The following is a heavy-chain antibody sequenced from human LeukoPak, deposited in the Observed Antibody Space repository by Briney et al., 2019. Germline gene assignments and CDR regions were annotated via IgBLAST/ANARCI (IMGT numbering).Heavy chain of an antibody. CDR2: IYHSGST. CDR3: ARGGGVRTGSGWRPGNYFDF. D-gene: IGHD6-19*01. V-gene: IGHV4-38-2*02. Sequence: PSETLSLTCTVSGYSISCGYYWGWIRQPPGKGLEWIGSIYHSGSTYYNPSLKSRVTISVDTSKNQFSLKLSSVTAADTAVYYCARGGGVRTGSGWRPGNYFDFWGQGALVIVSS. J-gene: IGHJ4*02. CDR1: GYSISCGYY.